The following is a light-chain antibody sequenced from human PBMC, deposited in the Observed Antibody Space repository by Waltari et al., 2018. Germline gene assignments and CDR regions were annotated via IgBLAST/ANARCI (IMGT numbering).Light chain of an antibody. Sequence: QSALTQPASVSGSPGQSITISCTGTSSDVGSYHLVPWYQQHPGKAPKRMIYEGSKRPSGVSNRFSGSKSGNTASLTISGLQAEDEADYYCCSYAGSFVIFGGGTKVTVL. CDR2: EGS. CDR3: CSYAGSFVI. V-gene: IGLV2-23*01. CDR1: SSDVGSYHL. J-gene: IGLJ2*01.